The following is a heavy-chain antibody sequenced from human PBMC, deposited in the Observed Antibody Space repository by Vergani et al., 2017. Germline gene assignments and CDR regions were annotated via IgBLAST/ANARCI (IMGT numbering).Heavy chain of an antibody. Sequence: QVQLVESGGGVVQPGRSLRLSCAASGFTFSSYGMHWVRQAPGKGLEWVAVIWYDGSNKYYADSVKGRFTISRDNSKNTLYLQMNSLRAEGTAVYYCARGPPNVITFGGVIGPRVFGYWGQGTLVTVSS. D-gene: IGHD3-16*02. CDR2: IWYDGSNK. J-gene: IGHJ4*02. CDR3: ARGPPNVITFGGVIGPRVFGY. V-gene: IGHV3-33*01. CDR1: GFTFSSYG.